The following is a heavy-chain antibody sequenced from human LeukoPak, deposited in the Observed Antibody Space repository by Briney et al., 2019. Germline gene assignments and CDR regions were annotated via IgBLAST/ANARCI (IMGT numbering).Heavy chain of an antibody. Sequence: SVKVSCKASGYTFTGYYMHWVRQAPGQGLEWMGWINPNSGGTNYAQKFRGRVTMTRDTSISTAYMELSRLRSDDTAVYYCASLPAAAGSDAFDIWGQGTMVTVSS. J-gene: IGHJ3*02. V-gene: IGHV1-2*02. CDR1: GYTFTGYY. CDR2: INPNSGGT. D-gene: IGHD6-13*01. CDR3: ASLPAAAGSDAFDI.